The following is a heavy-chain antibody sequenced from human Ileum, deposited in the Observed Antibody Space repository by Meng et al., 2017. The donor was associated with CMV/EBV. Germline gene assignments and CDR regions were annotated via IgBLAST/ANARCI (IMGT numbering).Heavy chain of an antibody. J-gene: IGHJ6*02. D-gene: IGHD3-10*02. Sequence: SSGYYWTWVRQPPGTGLEWSGHIYNSGRTHYNPSLKSRVTISVDKSNNQFSLRLTSVTAADTAVYYCARDRSCSGIYSPCYYGLDVWGQGTTVTVSS. V-gene: IGHV4-31*02. CDR3: ARDRSCSGIYSPCYYGLDV. CDR1: SSGYY. CDR2: IYNSGRT.